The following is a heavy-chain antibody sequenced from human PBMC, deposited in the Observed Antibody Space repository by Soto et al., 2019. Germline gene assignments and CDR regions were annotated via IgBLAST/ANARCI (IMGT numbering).Heavy chain of an antibody. Sequence: VASVKVSCKASGYTFTSYDINWVRQATGQGLEWMGWMNPNSGNTGYAQKFQGRVTMTRNTSISTAYMELSSLRSEDTAVYYCARGIRMVRGVQYYYFDYWGQGTLVTVSS. J-gene: IGHJ4*02. CDR2: MNPNSGNT. CDR3: ARGIRMVRGVQYYYFDY. D-gene: IGHD3-10*01. V-gene: IGHV1-8*01. CDR1: GYTFTSYD.